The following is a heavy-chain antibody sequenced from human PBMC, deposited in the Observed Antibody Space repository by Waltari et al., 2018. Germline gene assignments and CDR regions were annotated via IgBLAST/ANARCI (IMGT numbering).Heavy chain of an antibody. J-gene: IGHJ4*02. CDR2: IIPIFGTA. CDR1: GGTFSSSA. D-gene: IGHD5-12*01. Sequence: QVQLVQSGAEVKKPGSSVKVSCKASGGTFSSSAISWVRQAPGQGLEWMGGIIPIFGTANYAQKFQGRVTITADESTSTAYMELSSLRSEDTAVYYCARDGSEMATMNYFDYWGQGTLVTVSS. CDR3: ARDGSEMATMNYFDY. V-gene: IGHV1-69*01.